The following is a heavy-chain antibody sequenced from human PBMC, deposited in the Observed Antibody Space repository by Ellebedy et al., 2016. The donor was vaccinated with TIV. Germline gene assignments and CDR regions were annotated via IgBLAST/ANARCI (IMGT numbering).Heavy chain of an antibody. V-gene: IGHV3-7*03. J-gene: IGHJ4*02. D-gene: IGHD5-18*01. CDR1: GFTFSSYW. CDR3: ARLRGGYDFDY. CDR2: IKQDGSET. Sequence: GESLKISCAASGFTFSSYWMSWVRQAPGKGLEWVASIKQDGSETAYVDSVKGRFTISRDNAKNSLYMQMNSLRVEDTAIYYCARLRGGYDFDYWGQGAPVTVSS.